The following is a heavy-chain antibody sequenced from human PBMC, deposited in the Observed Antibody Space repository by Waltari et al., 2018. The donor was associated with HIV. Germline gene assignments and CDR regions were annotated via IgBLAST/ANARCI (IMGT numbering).Heavy chain of an antibody. J-gene: IGHJ6*02. D-gene: IGHD1-26*01. CDR3: ARAPTRGVGATNRYYYYGRDV. CDR2: IIPIFGTA. CDR1: GGTFSSYA. Sequence: QVQLVQSGAEVKKPGSSVKVSCKASGGTFSSYAISWVRQALGQGLEGRGGIIPIFGTANYAEKFQGRVTITAAESTSTAYMELSSLRSEDTAVYYCARAPTRGVGATNRYYYYGRDVWGQGTTVTVSS. V-gene: IGHV1-69*01.